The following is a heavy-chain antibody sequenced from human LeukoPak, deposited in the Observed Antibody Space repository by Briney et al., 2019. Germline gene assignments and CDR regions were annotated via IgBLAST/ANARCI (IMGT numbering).Heavy chain of an antibody. Sequence: ESGPALVKPTQTLTLTCTFSGFSLSTSGMCVSWIRQPPGKGLEWIGYIYYSGSTNYNPSLKSRVTISVDTSKNQFSLKLSSVTAADTAVYYCASSVVPAAYDYWGQGTLVTVSS. D-gene: IGHD2-2*01. V-gene: IGHV4-61*08. J-gene: IGHJ4*02. CDR3: ASSVVPAAYDY. CDR1: GFSLSTSGMC. CDR2: IYYSGST.